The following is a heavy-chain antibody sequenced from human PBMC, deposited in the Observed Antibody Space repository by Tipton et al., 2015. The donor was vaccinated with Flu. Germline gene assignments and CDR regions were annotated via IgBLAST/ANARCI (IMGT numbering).Heavy chain of an antibody. CDR1: GFTFSCCA. CDR3: ARRLNSAWSPFEY. V-gene: IGHV3-23*01. J-gene: IGHJ4*02. D-gene: IGHD6-19*01. CDR2: ISATGDGV. Sequence: GSLRLSCAASGFTFSCCAMSWVRQAPGKGLEWISIISATGDGVDYADSVRGRFTVSRDNSKNTLYLQMNSLRVEDTALYYCARRLNSAWSPFEYRGQGTLVTVSS.